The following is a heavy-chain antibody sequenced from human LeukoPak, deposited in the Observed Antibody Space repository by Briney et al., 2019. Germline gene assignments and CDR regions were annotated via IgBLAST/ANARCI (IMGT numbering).Heavy chain of an antibody. CDR1: GGSISSSSYY. V-gene: IGHV4-39*07. CDR3: ARDWNSGWSFEY. CDR2: IYYSGGT. J-gene: IGHJ4*02. Sequence: PSETLSLTCTVSGGSISSSSYYWGWIRQPPGKGLEWIGSIYYSGGTYYNPSLKSRVTISVDTSKNQFSLKLRSVTAADTAVYYCARDWNSGWSFEYWGQGTLVTVSS. D-gene: IGHD6-19*01.